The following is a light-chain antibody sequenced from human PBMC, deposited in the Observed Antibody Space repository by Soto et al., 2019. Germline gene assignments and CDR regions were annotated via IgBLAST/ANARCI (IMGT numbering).Light chain of an antibody. Sequence: QSALTQPASVSGSPGQSITISCTGTSSDVGGYNYVSWYQQHPGKAPKLMIYEVSSRPSGVSNRFSGAKSGNTAYLTISGLQAEDEADYYCSSYTSTITLYVFGSGTKLTVL. CDR1: SSDVGGYNY. V-gene: IGLV2-14*01. J-gene: IGLJ1*01. CDR3: SSYTSTITLYV. CDR2: EVS.